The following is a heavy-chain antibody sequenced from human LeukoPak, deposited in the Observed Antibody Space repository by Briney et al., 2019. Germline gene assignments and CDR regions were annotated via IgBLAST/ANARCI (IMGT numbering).Heavy chain of an antibody. CDR3: ARGEYGSGSYHIDY. V-gene: IGHV3-21*01. CDR1: GFTFSSYS. D-gene: IGHD3-10*01. J-gene: IGHJ4*02. CDR2: ISGNSAYI. Sequence: PGGSLRLSCAASGFTFSSYSIHWVRQAPGKGLEWVSFISGNSAYIHYADSVQGRFTISRDNAKNSLYLQMSSLSAEDTTVYYRARGEYGSGSYHIDYWGQGTLVTVSS.